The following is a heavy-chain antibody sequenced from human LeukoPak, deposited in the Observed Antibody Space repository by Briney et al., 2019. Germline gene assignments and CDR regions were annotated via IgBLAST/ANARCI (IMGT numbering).Heavy chain of an antibody. J-gene: IGHJ3*01. CDR2: IYFSGTT. D-gene: IGHD3-10*01. V-gene: IGHV4-59*08. CDR1: GGSISNYY. CDR3: ARERRGANDAFDV. Sequence: PSETLSLTCTVSGGSISNYYWSWLRQPPGKGLEWIGYIYFSGTTNINPSLKSRVTISVDTSKNQFSLKLSSVTAADTAVYYCARERRGANDAFDVWGQGTMVTVSS.